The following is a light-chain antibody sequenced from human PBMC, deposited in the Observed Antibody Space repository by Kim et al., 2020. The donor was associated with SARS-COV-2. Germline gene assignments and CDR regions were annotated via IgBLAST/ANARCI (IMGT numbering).Light chain of an antibody. CDR2: AAS. Sequence: DIQMTQSPASLSASVGDRISITCRASQSINQWLAWYQQKPGDAPKLLIFAASSLESGVPSRFSGSASGTDFILTVSSLQPDDFATYYCQKYYTYPWTFGQGTKVDIK. J-gene: IGKJ1*01. CDR1: QSINQW. CDR3: QKYYTYPWT. V-gene: IGKV1-5*01.